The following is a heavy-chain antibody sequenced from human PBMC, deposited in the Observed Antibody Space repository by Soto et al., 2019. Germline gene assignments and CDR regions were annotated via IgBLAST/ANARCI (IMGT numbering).Heavy chain of an antibody. CDR2: ISYDGSNK. CDR3: ARDGGDYGMDV. D-gene: IGHD3-16*01. Sequence: QVPLVESGGGVVQPGRSLRLSCAASGFTFSSYAMHWVRQAPGKGLEWVAVISYDGSNKYYADSVKGRFTISRDNSKNTLYLQMNSLRAEDTAVYYCARDGGDYGMDVWGQGTTVTVSS. J-gene: IGHJ6*02. CDR1: GFTFSSYA. V-gene: IGHV3-30-3*01.